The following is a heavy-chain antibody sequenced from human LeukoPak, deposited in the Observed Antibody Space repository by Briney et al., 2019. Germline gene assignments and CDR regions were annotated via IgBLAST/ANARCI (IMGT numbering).Heavy chain of an antibody. V-gene: IGHV3-21*01. CDR3: ARDGPVNHYDILTGSFDY. Sequence: GGSLRLSCAASGFTFSSYSMNWVRQAPGKGLEWVSSISSSSSYIYYADSVKGRFTISRDNAKNSLYLQMNSLRAEDTAVYYCARDGPVNHYDILTGSFDYWGQGTLVTVSS. CDR2: ISSSSSYI. CDR1: GFTFSSYS. D-gene: IGHD3-9*01. J-gene: IGHJ4*02.